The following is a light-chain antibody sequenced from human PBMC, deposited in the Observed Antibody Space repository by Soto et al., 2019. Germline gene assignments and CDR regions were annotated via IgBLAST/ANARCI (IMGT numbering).Light chain of an antibody. CDR3: QQDDNLLT. CDR1: RVVSMY. V-gene: IGKV1-33*01. J-gene: IGKJ4*01. Sequence: DIQMTQSPSSLSASVGYRVTLTCQASRVVSMYLNLYQQIQGNAPNLLIYGASNLQTVVTSRFSRRGTETDLTFTISSLQPEDIATYDCQQDDNLLTCGGGTNGEIK. CDR2: GAS.